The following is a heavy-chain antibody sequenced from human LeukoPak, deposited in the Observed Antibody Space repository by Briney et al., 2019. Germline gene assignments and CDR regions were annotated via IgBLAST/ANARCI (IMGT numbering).Heavy chain of an antibody. V-gene: IGHV1-2*02. D-gene: IGHD5-24*01. J-gene: IGHJ4*02. CDR2: LNPNSGDT. CDR1: GYTFTDYY. Sequence: ASVKVSCKASGYTFTDYYMHWVRQAPGQGLEWMGWLNPNSGDTNYAQKFQGRASMTRDTSISTAYMDLSDLRSDDTAVYYCARGRNIEMTTMSGGSDYWGQGTLVTVSS. CDR3: ARGRNIEMTTMSGGSDY.